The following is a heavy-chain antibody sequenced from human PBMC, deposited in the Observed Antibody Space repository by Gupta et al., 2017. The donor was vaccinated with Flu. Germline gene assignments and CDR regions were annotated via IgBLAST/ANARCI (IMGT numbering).Heavy chain of an antibody. CDR1: GFTFSTST. D-gene: IGHD4-11*01. CDR2: IGSSNRHT. Sequence: EVQLVESGGGLVKPWGSLSLSCAASGFTFSTSTMHWVRQAPGKGLEWVSSIGSSNRHTYYGDLVRGRFTITRDSAKNSLHLQMNSLRAEDTAVYYCAGQYDYSNYFRFDPWGQGTLVTVSS. CDR3: AGQYDYSNYFRFDP. J-gene: IGHJ5*02. V-gene: IGHV3-21*02.